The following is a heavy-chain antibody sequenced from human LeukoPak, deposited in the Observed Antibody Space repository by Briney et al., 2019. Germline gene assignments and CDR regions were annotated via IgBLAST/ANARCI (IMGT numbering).Heavy chain of an antibody. CDR3: ARAAPGAAGYFDY. CDR2: IYYSGST. CDR1: GASISSYY. D-gene: IGHD6-13*01. J-gene: IGHJ4*02. Sequence: SETLSLTCTVSGASISSYYWSWIRQSPGKGLEWIGYIYYSGSTKYNPSLKSRVTISVDTSNDQLFLKVTSVTAADTAVYYCARAAPGAAGYFDYWGQGTLVTVSS. V-gene: IGHV4-59*01.